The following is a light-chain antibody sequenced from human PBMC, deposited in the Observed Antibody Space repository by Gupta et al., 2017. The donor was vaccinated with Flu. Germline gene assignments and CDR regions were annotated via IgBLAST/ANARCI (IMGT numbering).Light chain of an antibody. CDR2: GAS. V-gene: IGKV3-15*01. CDR3: QQDNKWPRT. J-gene: IGKJ2*01. CDR1: QSVTSH. Sequence: QANLSVSPGERVSLSCRASQSVTSHLAWYQQKPGQAPRLLIYGASTRATGFPARFSGSGSGTDFTLTISSLQSEDFAVYYCQQDNKWPRTFGQGTKLEIK.